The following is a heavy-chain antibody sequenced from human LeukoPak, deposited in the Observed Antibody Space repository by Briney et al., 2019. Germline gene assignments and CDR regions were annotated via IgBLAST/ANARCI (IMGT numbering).Heavy chain of an antibody. CDR3: ARGYDSSGYYYQPDY. Sequence: ASVKVSCKASGYTFTSYYMHWVRQAPGQGLEWMGIINPSGGSTSYPQKFQGRVTVTRDTSTSTVYMELSSLRSEDTAVYYCARGYDSSGYYYQPDYWGQGTLVTVSS. J-gene: IGHJ4*02. CDR2: INPSGGST. V-gene: IGHV1-46*01. D-gene: IGHD3-22*01. CDR1: GYTFTSYY.